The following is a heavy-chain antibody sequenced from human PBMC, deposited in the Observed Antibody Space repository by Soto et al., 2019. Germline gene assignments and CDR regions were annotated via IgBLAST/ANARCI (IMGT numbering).Heavy chain of an antibody. V-gene: IGHV4-34*01. CDR1: GGSFSGDY. D-gene: IGHD4-17*01. CDR3: AETTVNFYFDY. CDR2: INHSGST. Sequence: PSETLSLTFAVYGGSFSGDYWSWIRQPPGKGLEWIGEINHSGSTNYNPSLKSRVTISVDTSKNQFSLKLSSVTAADTAVYYCAETTVNFYFDYWGQGTLVTVSS. J-gene: IGHJ4*02.